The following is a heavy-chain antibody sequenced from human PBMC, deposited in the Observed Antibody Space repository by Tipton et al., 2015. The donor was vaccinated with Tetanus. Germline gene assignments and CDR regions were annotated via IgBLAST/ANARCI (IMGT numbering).Heavy chain of an antibody. J-gene: IGHJ6*02. CDR2: IDPNSGGT. V-gene: IGHV1-2*02. Sequence: QVQLVQSGAEPKKPGASLKVSRKASGYTFTGYYMYWVRQAPGQGLEWVGWIDPNSGGTIYAQNFQGRVTMTRDTSISTVYMELSRLRSGDTAVYYCARDRGDYIYYGMDVWGPGTTVTVSS. CDR1: GYTFTGYY. CDR3: ARDRGDYIYYGMDV. D-gene: IGHD3-22*01.